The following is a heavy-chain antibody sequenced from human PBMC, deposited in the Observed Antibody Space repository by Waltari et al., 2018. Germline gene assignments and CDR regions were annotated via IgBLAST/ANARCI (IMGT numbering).Heavy chain of an antibody. CDR3: ARDYGARFDY. CDR2: ISYDGSNK. V-gene: IGHV3-30-3*01. D-gene: IGHD3-10*01. Sequence: QVQLVESGGGVVQPGRSLRLSCAASGFTFSRYAMPWVRQGPGKGLEWVAVISYDGSNKYYADSVKGRFTISRDNSKNTLYLQMNSLRAEDTAVYYCARDYGARFDYWGQGTLVTVSS. J-gene: IGHJ4*02. CDR1: GFTFSRYA.